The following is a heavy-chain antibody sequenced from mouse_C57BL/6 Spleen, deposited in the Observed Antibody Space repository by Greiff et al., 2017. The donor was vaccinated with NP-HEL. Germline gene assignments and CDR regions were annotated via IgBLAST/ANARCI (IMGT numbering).Heavy chain of an antibody. J-gene: IGHJ2*01. D-gene: IGHD4-1*01. CDR1: GYSITSGYD. CDR3: ARGRELGPFDY. V-gene: IGHV3-1*01. CDR2: ISYSGST. Sequence: DVKLQESGPGMVKPSQSLSLTCTVTGYSITSGYDWHWIRHFPGNKLEWMGYISYSGSTNYNPSLKSRISITHDTSKNHFFLKLNSVTTEDTATYYCARGRELGPFDYWGQGTTLTVSS.